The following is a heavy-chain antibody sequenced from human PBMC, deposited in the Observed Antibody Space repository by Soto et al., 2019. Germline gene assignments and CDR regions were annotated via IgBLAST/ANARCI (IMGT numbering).Heavy chain of an antibody. Sequence: PGESLKISCKGSGYSFTSYWIGWVRQMPGKGLEWVGIIYPVDSDNRYSPSFQGQVTISADKFISTAYPQGRSLKASDTAMYYCARYFNGGSWYSSGDFYDSHGFDLWGQGTTVTVSS. CDR2: IYPVDSDN. D-gene: IGHD2-15*01. CDR3: ARYFNGGSWYSSGDFYDSHGFDL. J-gene: IGHJ6*02. V-gene: IGHV5-51*01. CDR1: GYSFTSYW.